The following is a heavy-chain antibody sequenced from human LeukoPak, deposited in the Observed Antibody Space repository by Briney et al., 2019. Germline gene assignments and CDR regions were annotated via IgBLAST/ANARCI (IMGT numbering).Heavy chain of an antibody. CDR2: IYYSGNT. J-gene: IGHJ5*02. CDR1: GGSISGYY. D-gene: IGHD2-2*01. Sequence: SETLSLTCTVSGGSISGYYWSWIRQPPGKGLEWIGYIYYSGNTNYNPSLKSRVTISVDTSKNQFSLKLSSVTAADTAVYYCARGEVVVVPAAIRFDPWGQGTLVTVSS. CDR3: ARGEVVVVPAAIRFDP. V-gene: IGHV4-59*08.